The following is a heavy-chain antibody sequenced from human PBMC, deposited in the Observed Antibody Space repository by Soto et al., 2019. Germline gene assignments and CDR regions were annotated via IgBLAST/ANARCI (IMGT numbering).Heavy chain of an antibody. CDR3: ASIETGRVGTRPNWLDP. CDR2: INAGNGNT. V-gene: IGHV1-3*01. Sequence: QVQLVQSGAEVKKPGASVKVSCKASGYTFTNYAIHWVRQAPGQRLEWMGWINAGNGNTKYSQKFQGRVTITRDTSASTAYMELSSLTSEDTAVYYCASIETGRVGTRPNWLDPWGQGTLVTVSS. CDR1: GYTFTNYA. J-gene: IGHJ5*02. D-gene: IGHD2-21*02.